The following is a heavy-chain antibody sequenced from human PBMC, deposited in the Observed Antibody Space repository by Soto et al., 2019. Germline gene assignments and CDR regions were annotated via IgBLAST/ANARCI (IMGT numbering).Heavy chain of an antibody. CDR3: ARRLWDVAVVVAATRGVFDI. CDR1: GFAFRSYE. J-gene: IGHJ3*02. CDR2: ISSSGSII. V-gene: IGHV3-48*03. D-gene: IGHD2-15*01. Sequence: EVQLVESGGGLIQPGGSLRLSRAACGFAFRSYEMNWVRRAPGKGLEWVSHISSSGSIIYYADSVKGRFSISRDNAKNLLYLQMNSLGAEDTAVYYCARRLWDVAVVVAATRGVFDIWGQGTMVTVSS.